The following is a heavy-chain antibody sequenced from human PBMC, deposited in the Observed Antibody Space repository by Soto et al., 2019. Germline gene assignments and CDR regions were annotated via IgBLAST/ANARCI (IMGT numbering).Heavy chain of an antibody. CDR2: IYPGDSDT. V-gene: IGHV5-51*01. Sequence: PGESLKISYQGSEYSFTSYWGGWVRQMPGKGLEWMGIIYPGDSDTRYSPSFQGQVTISADKSISTAYLQWSSLKASDTAMYYCASTSIAARPLGMDVWGQGTTVTLSS. CDR3: ASTSIAARPLGMDV. J-gene: IGHJ6*02. CDR1: EYSFTSYW. D-gene: IGHD6-6*01.